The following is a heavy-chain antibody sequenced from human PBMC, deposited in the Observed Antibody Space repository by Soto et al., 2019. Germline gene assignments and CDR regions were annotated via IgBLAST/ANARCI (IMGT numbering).Heavy chain of an antibody. CDR1: GVSIRSYY. Sequence: SETLSLTCTVSGVSIRSYYWTWIRQAPGRGFEWIGYIYFSGSTNYNPSLKSRVTISVDTSKNQFSLKVRSVTAADTAVYYCARDPLLSGNYAMDVWGQGTAVTVSS. D-gene: IGHD3-10*01. J-gene: IGHJ6*02. V-gene: IGHV4-59*12. CDR2: IYFSGST. CDR3: ARDPLLSGNYAMDV.